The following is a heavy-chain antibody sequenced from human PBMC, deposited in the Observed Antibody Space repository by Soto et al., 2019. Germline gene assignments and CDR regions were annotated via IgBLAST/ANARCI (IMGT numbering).Heavy chain of an antibody. Sequence: ASVKVSCKASGYTFTSYGISWVRQAPGQGLEWMGWISAYNGNTNYAQKLQGRVTMTTDTSTSTAYMGLRSLRSDDTAVYYCASGGQSVRYCSSTSCYPPPYVYYGMDVWGQGTTVTVSS. J-gene: IGHJ6*02. CDR3: ASGGQSVRYCSSTSCYPPPYVYYGMDV. CDR1: GYTFTSYG. CDR2: ISAYNGNT. D-gene: IGHD2-2*01. V-gene: IGHV1-18*01.